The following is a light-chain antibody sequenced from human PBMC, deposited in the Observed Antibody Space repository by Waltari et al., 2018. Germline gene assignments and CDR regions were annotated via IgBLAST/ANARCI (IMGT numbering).Light chain of an antibody. J-gene: IGLJ1*01. Sequence: QSALTQPASVSGSPGQSITHSCTGTSRHVGGFNYVSWYQQYPGKSPKLMIFEVSNRPSGVSNRFSGSKSGNTASLTISGLQAEDEAYYYCSSFTSSSVYVFGTGTKVTVL. CDR3: SSFTSSSVYV. CDR2: EVS. V-gene: IGLV2-14*01. CDR1: SRHVGGFNY.